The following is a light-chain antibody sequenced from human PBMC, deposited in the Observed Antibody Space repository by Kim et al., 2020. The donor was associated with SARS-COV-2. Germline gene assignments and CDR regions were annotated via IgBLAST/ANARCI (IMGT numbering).Light chain of an antibody. CDR3: QQYNNWPPEIT. Sequence: PGERATLSCRASQSVSSNLAWYQQKPGQAPRLLIYGASTRATGIPARFSGSGSGTEFTLTISSLQSEDFAVYYCQQYNNWPPEITFGRGTRLEIK. CDR2: GAS. V-gene: IGKV3D-15*01. J-gene: IGKJ5*01. CDR1: QSVSSN.